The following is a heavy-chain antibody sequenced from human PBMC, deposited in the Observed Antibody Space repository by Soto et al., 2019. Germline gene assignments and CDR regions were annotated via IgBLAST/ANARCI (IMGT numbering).Heavy chain of an antibody. J-gene: IGHJ5*02. CDR2: INPTGGTT. D-gene: IGHD6-13*01. Sequence: QVQLVQSGAEVKKPGASVKVSCKASGYTFTSYYMHWVRQAPGQGLEWMGIINPTGGTTTYAQKFQGRVSITRDTSTSTVYMELSSLRSEDTAVYYCARGPTGYSSTWGQGTLVTVSS. CDR3: ARGPTGYSST. V-gene: IGHV1-46*01. CDR1: GYTFTSYY.